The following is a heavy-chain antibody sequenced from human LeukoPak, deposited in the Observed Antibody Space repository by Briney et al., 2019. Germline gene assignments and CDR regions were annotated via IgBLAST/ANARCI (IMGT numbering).Heavy chain of an antibody. J-gene: IGHJ4*02. CDR2: VHLSGAT. D-gene: IGHD1-26*01. Sequence: PSETLSLTCAVSGGSITTTNWWSWGRPPPGKGLEGIGEVHLSGATNYNLSLERRVIMSSDNAKNHLSLEVTSVTAAVTAIYYCTRESGAFSPFGFWGQGTLVTVSS. V-gene: IGHV4-4*02. CDR3: TRESGAFSPFGF. CDR1: GGSITTTNW.